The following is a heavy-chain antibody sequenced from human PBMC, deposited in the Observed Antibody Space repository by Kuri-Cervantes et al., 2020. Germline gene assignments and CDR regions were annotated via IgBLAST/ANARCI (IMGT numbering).Heavy chain of an antibody. CDR3: ARTFYDILTGYYHPNYFDY. CDR1: GGSISSGGYY. J-gene: IGHJ4*02. D-gene: IGHD3-9*01. V-gene: IGHV4-31*01. CDR2: IYNSGST. Sequence: SETLSLTCTVSGGSISSGGYYWSWIRQHPGKGLEWIGYIYNSGSTYYNPSLKTPVNISVDTSKNQCSLKLSSVTAADTAVYYCARTFYDILTGYYHPNYFDYWGQGTLVTVSS.